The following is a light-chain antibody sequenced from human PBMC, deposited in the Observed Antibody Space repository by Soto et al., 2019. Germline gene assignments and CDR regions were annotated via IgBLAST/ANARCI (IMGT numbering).Light chain of an antibody. CDR2: GAS. J-gene: IGKJ2*01. CDR1: QSISSY. Sequence: DIQMTQSPSSLSASVGDRVTITCRASQSISSYLNWYQQKPGKAPKLLIYGASSLQSGVPSRFSGSGSWTDFTLTISSLQPEDFATYYCQQSYSTRYTFGQGTKLEIK. V-gene: IGKV1-39*01. CDR3: QQSYSTRYT.